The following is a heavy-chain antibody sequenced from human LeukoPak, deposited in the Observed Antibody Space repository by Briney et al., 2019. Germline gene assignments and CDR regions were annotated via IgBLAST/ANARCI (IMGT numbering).Heavy chain of an antibody. CDR1: GGSISSYY. V-gene: IGHV4-59*01. J-gene: IGHJ6*02. Sequence: SETLSLTCTVSGGSISSYYWSWIRQPPGKGLEWIEYIYYSGSTNYNPSLKSRVTISVDTSKNQFSLKLSSVTAADTAVYYCAREPRGYSGYAYYYYGMDVWGQGTTVTVSS. D-gene: IGHD5-12*01. CDR3: AREPRGYSGYAYYYYGMDV. CDR2: IYYSGST.